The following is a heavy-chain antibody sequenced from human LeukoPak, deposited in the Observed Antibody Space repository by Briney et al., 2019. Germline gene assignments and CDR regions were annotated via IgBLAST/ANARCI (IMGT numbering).Heavy chain of an antibody. Sequence: HPGGSLRLSCAASGFTFSSYAMSWVRQAPGKGLEWVSAISGSGGSTYYADSVKGRFTISRDNSKNTLYLQMNSLRAEDTAVYYCARGESHYYYYYGMDVWGQGTTVTVSS. V-gene: IGHV3-23*01. CDR1: GFTFSSYA. J-gene: IGHJ6*02. CDR2: ISGSGGST. D-gene: IGHD2/OR15-2a*01. CDR3: ARGESHYYYYYGMDV.